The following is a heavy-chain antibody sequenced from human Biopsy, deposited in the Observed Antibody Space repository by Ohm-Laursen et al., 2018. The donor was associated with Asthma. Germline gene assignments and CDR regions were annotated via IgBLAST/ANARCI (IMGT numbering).Heavy chain of an antibody. Sequence: ASVTVSCKASGYTFINFAIHWVRQAPGQRLEWMGWINAGNGNTKFSQKFQGRVTITRDTSASTAYMELRSLRSEDTATYYCARTYYDFLTGQVKDVFGVWGQGTMVTVSS. CDR2: INAGNGNT. CDR1: GYTFINFA. J-gene: IGHJ3*01. V-gene: IGHV1-3*01. CDR3: ARTYYDFLTGQVKDVFGV. D-gene: IGHD3-9*01.